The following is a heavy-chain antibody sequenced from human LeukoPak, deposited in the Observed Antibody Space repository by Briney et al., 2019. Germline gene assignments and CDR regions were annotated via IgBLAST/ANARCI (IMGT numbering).Heavy chain of an antibody. J-gene: IGHJ5*02. CDR2: INQDGTEK. CDR3: AGVFTSSSNWFDP. D-gene: IGHD6-6*01. Sequence: GASLRLSCAASGFTFSRYWMSWVRQAPGKGLEWVANINQDGTEKYYVDSVKGRFTISRDNAKNSLYPQMNSLRAEDTAVFYCAGVFTSSSNWFDPWGQGTLVTVSS. V-gene: IGHV3-7*05. CDR1: GFTFSRYW.